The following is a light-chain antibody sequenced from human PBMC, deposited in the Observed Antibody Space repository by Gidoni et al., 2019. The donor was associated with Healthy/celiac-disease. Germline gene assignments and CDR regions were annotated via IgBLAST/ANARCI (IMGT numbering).Light chain of an antibody. CDR3: MQALQTPPT. Sequence: DIVMTQSPLSLPVTPGEPASISCRSSQSLLHSNGYNYLDWYLQKPGQSPQLLIYLGSNRASGVPERFSGSGSGTDFTLKISRVEAEDVGVYYCMQALQTPPTFXQXTKLEIK. CDR1: QSLLHSNGYNY. V-gene: IGKV2-28*01. J-gene: IGKJ2*01. CDR2: LGS.